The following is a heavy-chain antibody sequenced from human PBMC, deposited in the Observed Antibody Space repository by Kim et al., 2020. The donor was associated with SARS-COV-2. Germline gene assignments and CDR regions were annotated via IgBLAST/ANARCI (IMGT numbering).Heavy chain of an antibody. J-gene: IGHJ4*02. Sequence: SVKGRVTIARDTARKSFYLQMNSLRAEDTAVYYCARDKWVSGRHPGDFDYWGQGTLVTVSS. V-gene: IGHV3-48*03. CDR3: ARDKWVSGRHPGDFDY. D-gene: IGHD1-26*01.